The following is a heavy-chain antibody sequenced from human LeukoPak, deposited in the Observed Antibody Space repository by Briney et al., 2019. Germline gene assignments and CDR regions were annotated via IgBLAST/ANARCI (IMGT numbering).Heavy chain of an antibody. D-gene: IGHD2-21*01. CDR2: LSHSGST. J-gene: IGHJ4*02. Sequence: SETLSLTCTVSGGSISSSNPYWGWIRQPPGKRLEWIGTLSHSGSTYYNPSLKSRITISVDTSKSQFSLRLSSVTAADTALYYCARHIQGANVCDYWGQGTLVTVPS. CDR1: GGSISSSNPY. CDR3: ARHIQGANVCDY. V-gene: IGHV4-39*01.